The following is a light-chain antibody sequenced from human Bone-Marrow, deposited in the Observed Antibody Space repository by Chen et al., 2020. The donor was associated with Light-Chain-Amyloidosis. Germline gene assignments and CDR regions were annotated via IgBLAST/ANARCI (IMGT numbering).Light chain of an antibody. CDR3: SSYTITNTLV. CDR2: EVT. CDR1: SSDVGGDNH. Sequence: QSALTQPASVSGSPGQSINISCTGTSSDVGGDNHVSWYQQHPDNAPKLMIYEVTNRPSWVPDRFSGSKSDNTASLAISGLQTEDAADYFCSSYTITNTLVFGSGTRVTVL. V-gene: IGLV2-14*01. J-gene: IGLJ1*01.